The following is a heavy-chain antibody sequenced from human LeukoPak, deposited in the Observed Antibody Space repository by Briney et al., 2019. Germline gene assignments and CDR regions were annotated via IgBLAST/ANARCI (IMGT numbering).Heavy chain of an antibody. J-gene: IGHJ4*02. Sequence: GGSLTLSCAASGFSISDYYMDWVRQAPCKGLEWVGRTHDKASSYNTEYAASVKRRFTISRDDSKNSLYLQMNSLKTEDKAVYYCARGKCSGGRCCRPTFDYWGQGILVTVSS. V-gene: IGHV3-72*01. CDR3: ARGKCSGGRCCRPTFDY. CDR2: THDKASSYNT. CDR1: GFSISDYY. D-gene: IGHD2-15*01.